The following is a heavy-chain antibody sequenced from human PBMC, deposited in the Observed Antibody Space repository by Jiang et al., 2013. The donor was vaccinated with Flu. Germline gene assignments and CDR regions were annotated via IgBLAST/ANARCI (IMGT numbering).Heavy chain of an antibody. CDR3: ARLREVVADY. Sequence: VTISVDTSKNQFSLKLSSVTAADTAVYYCARLREVVADYWGQGTLVTVSS. D-gene: IGHD2-15*01. J-gene: IGHJ4*02. V-gene: IGHV4-59*08.